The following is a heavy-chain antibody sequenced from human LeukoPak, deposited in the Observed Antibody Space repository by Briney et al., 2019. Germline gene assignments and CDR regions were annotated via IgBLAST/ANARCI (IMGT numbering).Heavy chain of an antibody. CDR2: TNWNGGST. D-gene: IGHD5-24*01. Sequence: PGGSLRLSCAASGFTLDDYGMSWVRQAQGKGLEWVSGTNWNGGSTGYADSVKGRFTISRDNAKNSLYLQMNSLRAEDTAVYYCARDQPMATTGVSGALDYWGQGTLVTVSS. CDR3: ARDQPMATTGVSGALDY. CDR1: GFTLDDYG. V-gene: IGHV3-20*04. J-gene: IGHJ4*02.